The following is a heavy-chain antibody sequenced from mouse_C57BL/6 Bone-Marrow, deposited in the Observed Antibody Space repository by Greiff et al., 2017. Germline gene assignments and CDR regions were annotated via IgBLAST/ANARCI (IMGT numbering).Heavy chain of an antibody. CDR1: GYTFTSYW. Sequence: QVQLQQPGAELVMPGASVKLSCKASGYTFTSYWMHWVKQRPGQGLEWIGEIDPSDSYTNYNQKFKGKSTLTVDKSSSTADMQLSSLTSADSAVYYCAGWGGRDLAGFAYWGQGTLVTVSA. CDR3: AGWGGRDLAGFAY. CDR2: IDPSDSYT. J-gene: IGHJ3*01. D-gene: IGHD2-3*01. V-gene: IGHV1-69*01.